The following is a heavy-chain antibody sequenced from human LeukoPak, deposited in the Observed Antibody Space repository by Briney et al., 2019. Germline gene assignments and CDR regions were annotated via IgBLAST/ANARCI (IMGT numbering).Heavy chain of an antibody. CDR1: GYPFTGYY. V-gene: IGHV1-2*02. Sequence: ASVKVSSKASGYPFTGYYLHWVRQAPGQGLEWMGWINPNSGFTNYAQKFQGRVTMTRDTSISTAYMELSRLRSDDTAVYYSARLADCSSSSCRSFDYWGQGTLVTVSS. J-gene: IGHJ4*02. D-gene: IGHD2-2*01. CDR3: ARLADCSSSSCRSFDY. CDR2: INPNSGFT.